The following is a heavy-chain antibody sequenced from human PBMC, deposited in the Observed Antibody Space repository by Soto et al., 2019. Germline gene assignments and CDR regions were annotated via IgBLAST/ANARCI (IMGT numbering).Heavy chain of an antibody. CDR1: GFTFSSYT. Sequence: GGSLRFSCSASGFTFSSYTMHWVRQAPGKGLDYVSGIRGNGDSPFYADSVKGRFTISRDNSKNALHLLMSSLSADDTAVYYCVKSRGGNNFDFFDWGQGALVTVSS. V-gene: IGHV3-64D*06. J-gene: IGHJ4*02. D-gene: IGHD5-12*01. CDR3: VKSRGGNNFDFFD. CDR2: IRGNGDSP.